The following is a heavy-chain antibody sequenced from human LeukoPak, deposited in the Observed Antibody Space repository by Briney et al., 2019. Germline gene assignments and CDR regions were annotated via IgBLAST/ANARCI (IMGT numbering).Heavy chain of an antibody. Sequence: ASETLSLTCTVSGGSISSGGYYWSWIRQHPGKGLEWIGYIYYSGSTYYNPSLKSRVTISVDTSKNQFSLKLSSVTAADTAVYYCTRAAAGRGINWYFDLWGRGTLVTVSP. CDR2: IYYSGST. D-gene: IGHD6-13*01. V-gene: IGHV4-31*03. J-gene: IGHJ2*01. CDR3: TRAAAGRGINWYFDL. CDR1: GGSISSGGYY.